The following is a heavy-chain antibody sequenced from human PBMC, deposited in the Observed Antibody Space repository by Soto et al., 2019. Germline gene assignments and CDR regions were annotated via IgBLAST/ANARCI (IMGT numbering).Heavy chain of an antibody. D-gene: IGHD4-17*01. Sequence: ASVKVSCKASGYSFTSYDINWVRQATGQGLEWMGWMNPNSGNTGQPQRFQGRVTMTRNTSISTAYMELSNLYSDDTAVYYCARSRTTVVDYWRQGTQVTVPS. CDR2: MNPNSGNT. CDR1: GYSFTSYD. CDR3: ARSRTTVVDY. J-gene: IGHJ4*02. V-gene: IGHV1-8*01.